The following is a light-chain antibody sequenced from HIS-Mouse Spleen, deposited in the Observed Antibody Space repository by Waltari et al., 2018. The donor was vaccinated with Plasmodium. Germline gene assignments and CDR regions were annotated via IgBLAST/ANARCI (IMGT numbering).Light chain of an antibody. CDR2: EDS. Sequence: SYELTQPPSVSVSPGQTARITSSGDALPKTYAYWDQQKSGQAPVLVIYEDSKRPSGIPERFSGSSSGTMATLTISGAQVEDEADYYCYSTDSSGNHRVFGGGTKLTVL. V-gene: IGLV3-10*01. CDR3: YSTDSSGNHRV. J-gene: IGLJ3*02. CDR1: ALPKTY.